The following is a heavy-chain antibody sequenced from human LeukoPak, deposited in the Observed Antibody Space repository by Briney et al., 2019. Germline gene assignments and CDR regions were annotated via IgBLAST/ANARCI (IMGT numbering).Heavy chain of an antibody. Sequence: PSETLSLTCTVSGGSISSYYWSWIRQPPGKGLEWIGYIYYSGSTNYNPSLKSRVTISVDTSKNQFSLKLSSVTAADTAVYYCARVGIYGDFGYWGQGTLVTVSS. V-gene: IGHV4-59*01. CDR2: IYYSGST. D-gene: IGHD4-17*01. CDR3: ARVGIYGDFGY. J-gene: IGHJ4*02. CDR1: GGSISSYY.